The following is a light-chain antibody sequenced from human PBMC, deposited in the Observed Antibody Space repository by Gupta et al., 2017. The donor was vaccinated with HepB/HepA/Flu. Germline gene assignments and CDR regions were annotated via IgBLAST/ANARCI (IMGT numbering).Light chain of an antibody. J-gene: IGKJ3*01. CDR3: QQRSNWPLT. CDR2: DAS. CDR1: QSVSSY. Sequence: EIVLTQSPATLSLSPGERATLSCRASQSVSSYLVWYQQRPGQAPRLLIYDASNRATGIPARFSGSGSGTDLTLTISSLEPEDFAVYYCQQRSNWPLTFGPGTKVDIK. V-gene: IGKV3-11*01.